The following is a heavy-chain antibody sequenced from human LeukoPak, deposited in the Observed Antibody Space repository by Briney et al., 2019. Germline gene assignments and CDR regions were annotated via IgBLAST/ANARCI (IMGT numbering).Heavy chain of an antibody. J-gene: IGHJ6*02. CDR1: GYTFTGYY. V-gene: IGHV1-2*02. CDR2: INPNSGGT. Sequence: ASVTVSCKASGYTFTGYYMHWVRQAPGQGLEWMGWINPNSGGTNYAQKFQGRVTMTSDTSISTAYMELSRLRSDDTAVYYCARDPVVGYGMDVWGQGTTVTVSS. D-gene: IGHD2-21*01. CDR3: ARDPVVGYGMDV.